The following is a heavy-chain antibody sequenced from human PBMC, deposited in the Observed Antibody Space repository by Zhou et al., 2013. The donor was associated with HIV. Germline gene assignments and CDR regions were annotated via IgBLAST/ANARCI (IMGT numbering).Heavy chain of an antibody. Sequence: QVQLVQSGAEVRKPGASVKVSCKASGYTFTNYDINWVRQATGQGLEWMGWMNPRSGNTGYAQKFQGRVTITRNTSINTAYMELSSLRSDDTAVYYCGRVVFDRSDLWGQGTLVTVSS. CDR1: GYTFTNYD. CDR2: MNPRSGNT. CDR3: GRVVFDRSDL. J-gene: IGHJ5*02. D-gene: IGHD2-21*01. V-gene: IGHV1-8*03.